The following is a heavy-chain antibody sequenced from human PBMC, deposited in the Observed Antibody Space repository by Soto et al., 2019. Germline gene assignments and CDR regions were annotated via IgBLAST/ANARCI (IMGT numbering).Heavy chain of an antibody. J-gene: IGHJ4*02. D-gene: IGHD6-13*01. V-gene: IGHV3-23*01. CDR1: GFTFSSYA. CDR2: ISGSGGST. Sequence: GESLKISCAASGFTFSSYAMSWVRQAPGKGLEWVSAISGSGGSTYYADSVKGRFTISRDNSKNTLYLQMNSLRAEDTAVYYCAKDLEPTIAALVYWGQGTLVTVSS. CDR3: AKDLEPTIAALVY.